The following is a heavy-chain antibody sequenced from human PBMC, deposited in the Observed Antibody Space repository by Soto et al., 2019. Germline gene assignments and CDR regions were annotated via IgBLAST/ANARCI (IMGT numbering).Heavy chain of an antibody. Sequence: EVQLVESGGGLVQPGGSLRLSCAASGFIFSNYRMNWVRQAPGKGLEWVSYISSSSRTIYYADSLKGRFTISRDNAKNSLYLQMNSLRDEDTAVYSCARDQGRGYGMDVWGQGTTVTVSS. V-gene: IGHV3-48*02. CDR3: ARDQGRGYGMDV. CDR1: GFIFSNYR. D-gene: IGHD3-10*01. CDR2: ISSSSRTI. J-gene: IGHJ6*02.